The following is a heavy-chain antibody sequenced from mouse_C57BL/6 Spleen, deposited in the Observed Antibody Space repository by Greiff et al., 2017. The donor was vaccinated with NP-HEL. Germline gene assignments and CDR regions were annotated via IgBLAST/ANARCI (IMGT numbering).Heavy chain of an antibody. D-gene: IGHD1-1*01. V-gene: IGHV5-17*01. CDR1: GFTFSDYG. J-gene: IGHJ4*01. Sequence: DVKLVESGGGLVKPGGSLKLSCAASGFTFSDYGMHWVRQAPEKGLEWVAYISSGSSTIYYADTVKGRFTISRDNAKNTLFLQMTSLRAEDTAMYYCARWGLLRYYYAMDYWGQRTSVTVSS. CDR2: ISSGSSTI. CDR3: ARWGLLRYYYAMDY.